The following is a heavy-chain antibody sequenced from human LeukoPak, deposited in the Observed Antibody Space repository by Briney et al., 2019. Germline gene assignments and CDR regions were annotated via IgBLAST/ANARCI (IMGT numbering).Heavy chain of an antibody. CDR2: IYSGGSI. J-gene: IGHJ4*02. CDR3: ARDSQKGL. CDR1: GFSDSSNY. Sequence: GGSLRLSCAASGFSDSSNYMSWVRQAPGKGLEWVSVIYSGGSIYYADSVKGRFTSSRDNSKNTMYLQMNSLRAEDTAVYYCARDSQKGLWGQGTLVTVSS. V-gene: IGHV3-66*01.